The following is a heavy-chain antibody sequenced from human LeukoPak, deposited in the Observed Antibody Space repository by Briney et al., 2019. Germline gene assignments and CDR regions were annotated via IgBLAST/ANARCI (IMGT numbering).Heavy chain of an antibody. Sequence: GGSMRLSCSVSGFMFSRYLMRWVRQAPGKGLELVANINQGGSVKYYVDSVKGRFTISRDDAKSSLYVQMNSLRDEDTAVYYCARFGYSGWNLEYWGQGTLVTVSS. CDR1: GFMFSRYL. CDR2: INQGGSVK. V-gene: IGHV3-7*01. D-gene: IGHD5-12*01. CDR3: ARFGYSGWNLEY. J-gene: IGHJ4*02.